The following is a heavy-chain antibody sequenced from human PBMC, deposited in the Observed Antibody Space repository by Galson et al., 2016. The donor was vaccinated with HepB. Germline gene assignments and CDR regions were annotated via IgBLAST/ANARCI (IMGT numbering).Heavy chain of an antibody. CDR2: VYYSGST. Sequence: ETLSLTCTVSGGSISSSHYYCGWIRQPPGKGLEWIRNVYYSGSTYYNPSLKGRVTISVDTSKNQFSLKLTSVTAADTAVYYCATYLGGIVRASDYWGQGTLVTVSS. V-gene: IGHV4-39*01. CDR1: GGSISSSHYY. D-gene: IGHD1-26*01. CDR3: ATYLGGIVRASDY. J-gene: IGHJ4*02.